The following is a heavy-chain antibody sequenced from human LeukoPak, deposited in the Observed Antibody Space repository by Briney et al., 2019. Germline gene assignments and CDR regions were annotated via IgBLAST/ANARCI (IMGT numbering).Heavy chain of an antibody. D-gene: IGHD6-6*01. J-gene: IGHJ3*02. Sequence: GGSLRPSCAASGFTFDDYAMHWVRQAPGKGLEWVSGISWNSGSIGYADSVKGRFTISRDDAKNSLYLQMNSLRAEDTALYYCAKDLNEYSSSYAFDIWGQGTMVTVSS. CDR1: GFTFDDYA. V-gene: IGHV3-9*01. CDR2: ISWNSGSI. CDR3: AKDLNEYSSSYAFDI.